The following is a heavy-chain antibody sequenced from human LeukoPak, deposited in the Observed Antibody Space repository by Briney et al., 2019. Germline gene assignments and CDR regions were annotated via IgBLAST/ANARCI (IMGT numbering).Heavy chain of an antibody. V-gene: IGHV4-59*01. CDR3: AGGTDRWFGELS. Sequence: PSETLSLTCTVSGGSISSYYWSWVRQPPGKGLEWIGYIYYSGSTNYNPSLKSRFTISVDTSRNQFSLKLSSVAAADTAGYYGAGGTDRWFGELSWGQGTLVTVSS. CDR1: GGSISSYY. D-gene: IGHD3-10*01. CDR2: IYYSGST. J-gene: IGHJ5*02.